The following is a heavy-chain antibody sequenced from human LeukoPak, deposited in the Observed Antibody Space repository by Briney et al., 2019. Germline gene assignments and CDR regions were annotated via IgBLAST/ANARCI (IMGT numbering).Heavy chain of an antibody. CDR1: GGTFSSYA. Sequence: SVKVSCKASGGTFSSYAISWVRQAPGQGLEWMGGIIPSVGTANYAQKFQGRVTITADESTSTAYMELSSLRSRDPAVYYCARDLDSYGYSGWFDPWGQGTLVTVSS. CDR3: ARDLDSYGYSGWFDP. V-gene: IGHV1-69*13. D-gene: IGHD5-18*01. CDR2: IIPSVGTA. J-gene: IGHJ5*02.